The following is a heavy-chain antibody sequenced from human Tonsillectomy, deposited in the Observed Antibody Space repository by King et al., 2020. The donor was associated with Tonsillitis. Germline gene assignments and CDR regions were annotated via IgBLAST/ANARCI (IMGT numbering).Heavy chain of an antibody. J-gene: IGHJ4*02. V-gene: IGHV1-18*04. CDR3: ATPRFAHGGYYFDY. Sequence: VQLVESGAEVKKPGASVKVSCKTSGYTFTANGISWVRQAPGQGLEWRGWISTYNGNTNYAQKLQGRVIMTADTSTSTAYMELGSLSSDDTAVYYCATPRFAHGGYYFDYWGQGTLVTVSS. CDR2: ISTYNGNT. D-gene: IGHD4-23*01. CDR1: GYTFTANG.